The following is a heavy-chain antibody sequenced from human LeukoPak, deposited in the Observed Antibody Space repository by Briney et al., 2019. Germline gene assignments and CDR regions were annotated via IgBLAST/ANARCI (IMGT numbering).Heavy chain of an antibody. J-gene: IGHJ4*02. Sequence: VASVKVSCKASGYTFTSYGISWVRQAPGQGLEWMGWISAYNGNTNYAQKFQGRVTITADESTSTAYMEQSSLRSEDTAVYYCASPSGTTVTTAFDYWGQGTLVTVSS. D-gene: IGHD4-17*01. V-gene: IGHV1-18*01. CDR3: ASPSGTTVTTAFDY. CDR2: ISAYNGNT. CDR1: GYTFTSYG.